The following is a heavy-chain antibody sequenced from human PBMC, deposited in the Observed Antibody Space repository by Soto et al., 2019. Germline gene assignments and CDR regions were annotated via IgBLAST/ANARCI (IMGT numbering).Heavy chain of an antibody. CDR1: GFTFTSSA. Sequence: AASVKVSCKASGFTFTSSAVQWVRQARGQRLEWIGWIVVGSGNTNYAQKFQERVTITRDMSTSTAYMELSSLRSEDTAVYYCAAVASDYYDSSGYPDAFDIWGQGTMVTVSS. CDR2: IVVGSGNT. J-gene: IGHJ3*02. V-gene: IGHV1-58*01. D-gene: IGHD3-22*01. CDR3: AAVASDYYDSSGYPDAFDI.